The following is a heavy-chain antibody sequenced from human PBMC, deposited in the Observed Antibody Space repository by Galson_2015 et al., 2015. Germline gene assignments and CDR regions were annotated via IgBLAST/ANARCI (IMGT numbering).Heavy chain of an antibody. D-gene: IGHD5-18*01. V-gene: IGHV4-61*02. CDR1: GDSISTSSYY. Sequence: TLSLTCTVSGDSISTSSYYWSWIRQPAGKGLEWIGRIHSNGNTDYNPSLKSRVTISVDTSKNQFSLKLNSVTAADTALYYCAREYTSGYYYFDYWGQGTLVTVSS. J-gene: IGHJ4*02. CDR2: IHSNGNT. CDR3: AREYTSGYYYFDY.